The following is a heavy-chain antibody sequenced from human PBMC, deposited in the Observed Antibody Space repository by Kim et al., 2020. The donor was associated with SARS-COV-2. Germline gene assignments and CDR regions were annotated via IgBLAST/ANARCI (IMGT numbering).Heavy chain of an antibody. Sequence: SGTDTYYAGSMKGRFTISRDNSKNTLYLQMNSLRAEDTAIYFCAKTAQCDTWGQGTLVTVSS. J-gene: IGHJ5*02. CDR3: AKTAQCDT. V-gene: IGHV3-23*05. CDR2: SGTDT.